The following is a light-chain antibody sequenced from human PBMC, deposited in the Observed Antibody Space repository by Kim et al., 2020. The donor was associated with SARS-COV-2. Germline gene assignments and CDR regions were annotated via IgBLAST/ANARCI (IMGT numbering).Light chain of an antibody. J-gene: IGKJ2*01. V-gene: IGKV1-39*01. Sequence: PSSLSASVGDRVTITCRASQSISSYLNWYQQKPGKAPKLLIYAASSLQSVVPSRFSGSGSGTDFTLTISSLQPEDFATYYCQQRDTFGQGTKLEI. CDR2: AAS. CDR3: QQRDT. CDR1: QSISSY.